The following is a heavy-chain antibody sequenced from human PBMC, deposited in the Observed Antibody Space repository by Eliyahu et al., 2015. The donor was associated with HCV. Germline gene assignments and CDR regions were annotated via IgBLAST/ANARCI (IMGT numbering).Heavy chain of an antibody. CDR2: VSHTGST. CDR3: ARHIPTVTTPGYFDY. V-gene: IGHV4-39*01. J-gene: IGHJ4*02. D-gene: IGHD4-11*01. CDR1: GDXVGRSTSY. Sequence: RLQESGPGLVRPSETXFLTCSVSGDXVGRSTSYWGWVRQPPGQGLQYIGSVSHTGSTFHIPPLKSRLTISVDSSKNQFSLKLTSVTAADTALYFCARHIPTVTTPGYFDYWGLGALVTVSS.